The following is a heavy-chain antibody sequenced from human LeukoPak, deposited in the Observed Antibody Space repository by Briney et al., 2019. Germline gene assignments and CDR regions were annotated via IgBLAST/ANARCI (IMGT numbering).Heavy chain of an antibody. J-gene: IGHJ4*02. D-gene: IGHD3-22*01. CDR3: AKGNDSSGYDY. CDR1: GFTFSNAW. CDR2: IKSKTDGGTT. Sequence: GGSLRLSCAASGFTFSNAWMSWVRQAPGKGLEWVGRIKSKTDGGTTDYAAPVKGRFTISRDDSKNTLYLQMNSLRVEDTAVYYCAKGNDSSGYDYWGQGTLVTVSS. V-gene: IGHV3-15*01.